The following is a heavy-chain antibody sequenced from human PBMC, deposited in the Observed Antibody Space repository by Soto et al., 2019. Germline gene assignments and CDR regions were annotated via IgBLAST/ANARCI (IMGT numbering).Heavy chain of an antibody. CDR2: INPSGGST. V-gene: IGHV1-46*01. J-gene: IGHJ4*02. Sequence: QVQLVQSGAEVKKPGASVKVSCKASGYTFTSYYMHWVRQAPGQGLEWMGIINPSGGSTSYAQKFQDRVTMTRDTSTSTVYMELSSLRSEDTAVYYCARALHQDGPDYWGQGTLVTVSS. CDR1: GYTFTSYY. CDR3: ARALHQDGPDY.